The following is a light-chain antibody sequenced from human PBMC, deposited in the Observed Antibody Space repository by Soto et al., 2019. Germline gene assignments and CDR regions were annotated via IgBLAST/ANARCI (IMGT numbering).Light chain of an antibody. V-gene: IGKV3D-20*01. CDR2: DAS. J-gene: IGKJ2*01. CDR1: QTVSSNY. CDR3: QHYDSPPYT. Sequence: EIVLTQSPATLSLSPGERATLSCRASQTVSSNYLAWYQQKPGLAPRLLIYDASNRATGIPDRFSGGGSGTDFTLTVSRLEPEDFGMYYCQHYDSPPYTFGQGTKLEIK.